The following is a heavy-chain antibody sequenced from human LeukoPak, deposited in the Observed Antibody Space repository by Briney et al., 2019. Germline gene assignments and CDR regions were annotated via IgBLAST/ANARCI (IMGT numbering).Heavy chain of an antibody. V-gene: IGHV3-66*01. CDR2: IYSGGST. D-gene: IGHD3-10*01. J-gene: IGHJ4*02. CDR3: ARVLWFGELSATPFDY. Sequence: GGSLRLSCAASGFTFSSYAMSWVRQAPGKGLEWVSVIYSGGSTYYADSVKGRFTISRDNSKNTLYLQMNSLRAEDTAVYYCARVLWFGELSATPFDYWGQGTLVTVSS. CDR1: GFTFSSYA.